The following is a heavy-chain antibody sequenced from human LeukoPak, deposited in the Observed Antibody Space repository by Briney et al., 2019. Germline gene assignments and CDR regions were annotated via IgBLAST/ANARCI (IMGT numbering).Heavy chain of an antibody. J-gene: IGHJ6*02. CDR1: GYTSTSYA. CDR3: ARTTMVRGVLYYYGMDV. D-gene: IGHD3-10*01. Sequence: GASVKVSCKASGYTSTSYAMNWVRQAPGQGLEWMGWINTNTGNPTYAQGFTGRFVFSLDTSVSTAYLQISSLKAEDTAVYYCARTTMVRGVLYYYGMDVWGQGTTVTVSS. V-gene: IGHV7-4-1*02. CDR2: INTNTGNP.